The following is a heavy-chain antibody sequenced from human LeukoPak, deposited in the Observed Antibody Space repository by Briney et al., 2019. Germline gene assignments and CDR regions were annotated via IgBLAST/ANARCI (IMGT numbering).Heavy chain of an antibody. CDR1: GGSISSGDYY. V-gene: IGHV4-30-4*01. CDR3: ARYDSSGHSFDY. CDR2: IYYSGST. D-gene: IGHD3-22*01. Sequence: SQTLSLTCTVSGGSISSGDYYWSWIRQPPGEGLEWIGYIYYSGSTYYNPSLKSRVTISVDTSKNQFSLKLSSVTAADTAVYYCARYDSSGHSFDYWGQGTLVTVSS. J-gene: IGHJ4*02.